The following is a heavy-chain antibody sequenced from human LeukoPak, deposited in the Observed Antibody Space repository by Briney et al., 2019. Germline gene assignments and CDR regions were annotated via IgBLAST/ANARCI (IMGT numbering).Heavy chain of an antibody. CDR2: IYTSGST. CDR1: GGSISSYY. J-gene: IGHJ4*02. Sequence: SETLSLTCTVSGGSISSYYWSWIRQPAGKGLEWIGRIYTSGSTNYNPSLKSRVTMSVGTSKNQFSLKLSSVTAADTAVYYCARDKDTGSFFDYWGQGTLITVSS. D-gene: IGHD1-26*01. V-gene: IGHV4-4*07. CDR3: ARDKDTGSFFDY.